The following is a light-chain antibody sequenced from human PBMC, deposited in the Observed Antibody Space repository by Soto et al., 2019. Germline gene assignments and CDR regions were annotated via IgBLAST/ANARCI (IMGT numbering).Light chain of an antibody. CDR3: WQYNIWAPT. J-gene: IGKJ5*01. Sequence: EIVLTQSPGTLALSPGGRSTLSCRASQSVSSSYLAWYQQKHGQAPRLLIYGASTRATGIPARSRGSGSGIECTFSITSFELSNFKQNLCWQYNIWAPTFGHGTRLDIK. V-gene: IGKV3-15*01. CDR1: QSVSSSY. CDR2: GAS.